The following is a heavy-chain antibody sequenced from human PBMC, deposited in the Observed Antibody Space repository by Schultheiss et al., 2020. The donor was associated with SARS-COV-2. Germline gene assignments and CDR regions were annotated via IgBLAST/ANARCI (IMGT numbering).Heavy chain of an antibody. CDR3: TTDFWSGYYSIFHYYYGMDV. CDR2: SRPKAKRYTT. V-gene: IGHV3-72*01. CDR1: GFTFSSSW. J-gene: IGHJ6*02. D-gene: IGHD3-3*01. Sequence: LKISCAASGFTFSSSWMHWVRQAPGKGLVWVGRSRPKAKRYTTEYAASVKGRFTISRDDSKNTLYLQMNSLKTEDTAVYYCTTDFWSGYYSIFHYYYGMDVWGQGTTVTVSS.